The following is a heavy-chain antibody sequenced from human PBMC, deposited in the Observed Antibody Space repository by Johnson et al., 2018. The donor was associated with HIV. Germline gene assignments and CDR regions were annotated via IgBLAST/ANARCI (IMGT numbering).Heavy chain of an antibody. Sequence: VQLVESGGSVVRPGGSLRLSCAASGFTFDDYAMHWVRQAPGKGLEWVSGISWNSGSIGYADSVKGRFTISRDNSKNTLYLQMNSLRAEDTAVYYCAPAGPDAFDIWGQGTMVTVSS. CDR2: ISWNSGSI. D-gene: IGHD6-13*01. V-gene: IGHV3-9*01. CDR3: APAGPDAFDI. CDR1: GFTFDDYA. J-gene: IGHJ3*02.